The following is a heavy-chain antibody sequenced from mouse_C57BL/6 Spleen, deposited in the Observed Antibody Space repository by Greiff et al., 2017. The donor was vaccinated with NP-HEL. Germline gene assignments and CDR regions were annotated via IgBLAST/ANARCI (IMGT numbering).Heavy chain of an antibody. J-gene: IGHJ2*01. D-gene: IGHD3-2*02. CDR2: ISDGGSYT. CDR1: GFTFSSYA. V-gene: IGHV5-4*01. CDR3: ARDEPAQATDYFDY. Sequence: EVKLVESGGGLVKPGGSLKLSCAASGFTFSSYAMSWVRQTPEKRLEWVATISDGGSYTYYPDNVKGRFTISRDNAKNNLYLQMSHLKSEDTAMYYCARDEPAQATDYFDYWGQGTTLTVSS.